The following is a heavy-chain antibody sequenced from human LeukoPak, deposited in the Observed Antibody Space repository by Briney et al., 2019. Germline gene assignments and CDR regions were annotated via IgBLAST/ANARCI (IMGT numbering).Heavy chain of an antibody. CDR1: GGSLSSNSYY. V-gene: IGHV4-39*01. D-gene: IGHD3-22*01. J-gene: IGHJ4*02. CDR2: IYYSGST. Sequence: SETLSLTCTVSGGSLSSNSYYWGGIRQPPGKGLEGIGSIYYSGSTYYNPSLKSRVTIPVDTSKNQSSLKLSSVTAADTAVYYCARQGGIVVVFDYWGQGTLVTVSS. CDR3: ARQGGIVVVFDY.